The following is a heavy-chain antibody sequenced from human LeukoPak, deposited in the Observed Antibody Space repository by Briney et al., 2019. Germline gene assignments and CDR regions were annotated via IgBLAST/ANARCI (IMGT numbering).Heavy chain of an antibody. V-gene: IGHV1-58*02. D-gene: IGHD3-3*01. CDR1: GFTSTSSA. J-gene: IGHJ6*02. CDR3: AADRFDFWSGYQTYGMDV. Sequence: EASVKVSCKASGFTSTSSAMQWVRQARGQRLEWIGWIVVGSGNTNYAQKFQERVTITRDMFTSTAYMELSSLRSEDTAVYYCAADRFDFWSGYQTYGMDVWGQGTTVTVSS. CDR2: IVVGSGNT.